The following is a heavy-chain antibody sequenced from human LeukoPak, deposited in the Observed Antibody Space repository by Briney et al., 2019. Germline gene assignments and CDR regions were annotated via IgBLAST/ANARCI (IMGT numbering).Heavy chain of an antibody. D-gene: IGHD1-7*01. CDR3: ARETINYVDPSGGGDY. Sequence: GASVKVSCKASGYTFTSYDINWVRQATGQGLEWMGWMNPNSGNTGYAQKFQGRVTITRDTSASTAYMELSSLRSEDTAVYYCARETINYVDPSGGGDYWGQGTLVTVSS. V-gene: IGHV1-8*03. J-gene: IGHJ4*02. CDR1: GYTFTSYD. CDR2: MNPNSGNT.